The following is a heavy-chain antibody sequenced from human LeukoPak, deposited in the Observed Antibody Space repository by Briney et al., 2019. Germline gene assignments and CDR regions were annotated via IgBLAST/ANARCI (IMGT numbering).Heavy chain of an antibody. CDR1: GYSISSGYY. Sequence: PSETLSLTCAVSGYSISSGYYWGWIRQPPGKGLEWIGSIYHSGSTYYNPSLKSRVTISVDTSKNQFSLKLSSVTAADTAVYYCARHGSYDILTGYYTLDYWGRGTLVTVSS. J-gene: IGHJ4*02. CDR2: IYHSGST. D-gene: IGHD3-9*01. V-gene: IGHV4-38-2*01. CDR3: ARHGSYDILTGYYTLDY.